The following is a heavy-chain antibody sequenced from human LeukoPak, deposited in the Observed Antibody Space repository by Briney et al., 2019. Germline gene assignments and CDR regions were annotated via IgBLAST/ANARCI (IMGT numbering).Heavy chain of an antibody. J-gene: IGHJ4*02. CDR1: GYTFTGYY. Sequence: ASVKVSCKASGYTFTGYYMHWVRQAPGQGLEWMGWINPNSGGTNYAQKFQGRVTMTRDTSISTAYMELSRLRSDDTAVYYCARVTGYVMEDYFDYWGQGTLVTVSS. CDR3: ARVTGYVMEDYFDY. CDR2: INPNSGGT. D-gene: IGHD6-13*01. V-gene: IGHV1-2*02.